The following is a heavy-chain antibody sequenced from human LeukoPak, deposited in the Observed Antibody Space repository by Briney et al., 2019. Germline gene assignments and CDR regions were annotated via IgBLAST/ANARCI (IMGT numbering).Heavy chain of an antibody. CDR1: GFTFSDYY. J-gene: IGHJ4*02. CDR3: ARATERGYRVNLDY. Sequence: GGSLRLSCAASGFTFSDYYMSWIRQAPGKGLEWVSYISSSGSTIYYADSVKGRFTISRDNAKNTLYLQMNSLRAEDTAVYYCARATERGYRVNLDYWGQGTLVTVSS. CDR2: ISSSGSTI. D-gene: IGHD3-3*01. V-gene: IGHV3-11*01.